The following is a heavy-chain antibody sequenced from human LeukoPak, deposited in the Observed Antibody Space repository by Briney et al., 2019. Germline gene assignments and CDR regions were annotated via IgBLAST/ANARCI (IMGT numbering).Heavy chain of an antibody. Sequence: GGTLRLSCAASGFTFSTYSINWVRQAPGKGLEWVSYISSSGNSIFYANSVKGRFTISRDNAKNSLFLQMNSLRAEDTAIYYCARAPMDYWGQGTLVTVSS. J-gene: IGHJ4*02. CDR1: GFTFSTYS. CDR2: ISSSGNSI. V-gene: IGHV3-48*01. D-gene: IGHD2-2*01. CDR3: ARAPMDY.